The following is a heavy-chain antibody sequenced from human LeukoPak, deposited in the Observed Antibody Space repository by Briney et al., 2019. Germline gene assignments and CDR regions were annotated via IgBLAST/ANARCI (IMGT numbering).Heavy chain of an antibody. D-gene: IGHD1-1*01. V-gene: IGHV4-4*02. CDR3: ARVSNWGTSRGDY. Sequence: SVTLSLTCTVSGDSISSSNWWSWVRQPPGKGLEWIGEIYHTGRANYNPSLKRRVTISVDKSKNQFSLNLSSVTAADTAVYYCARVSNWGTSRGDYWGQGTLVTVSS. CDR2: IYHTGRA. J-gene: IGHJ4*02. CDR1: GDSISSSNW.